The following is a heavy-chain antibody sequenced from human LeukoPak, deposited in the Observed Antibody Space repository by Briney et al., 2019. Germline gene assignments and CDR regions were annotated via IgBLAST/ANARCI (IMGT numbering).Heavy chain of an antibody. CDR3: AKDWFATTDY. CDR1: GFPFSISW. Sequence: GGSLRLSCAASGFPFSISWMRWFRQVPGKGLMWVSRITTDETTTYADSVRGRFTISRDNAKNTVYLQMNSLRVEDTAVNYCAKDWFATTDYWGQGILVTVSS. D-gene: IGHD1/OR15-1a*01. V-gene: IGHV3-74*01. CDR2: ITTDETT. J-gene: IGHJ4*02.